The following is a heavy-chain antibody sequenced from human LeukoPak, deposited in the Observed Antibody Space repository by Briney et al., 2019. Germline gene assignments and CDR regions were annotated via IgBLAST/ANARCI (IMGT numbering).Heavy chain of an antibody. CDR2: IYSGGST. CDR1: GFTVSSNY. Sequence: PGGSLRLSCAASGFTVSSNYMTWVRQAPGKGLEWGSVIYSGGSTYYADSVKGRFTISRDNSKSTLYLQMNSLRAEDTAVYYCTRNWGSDNWFDPWGQGTLVTVSS. V-gene: IGHV3-53*01. D-gene: IGHD7-27*01. J-gene: IGHJ5*02. CDR3: TRNWGSDNWFDP.